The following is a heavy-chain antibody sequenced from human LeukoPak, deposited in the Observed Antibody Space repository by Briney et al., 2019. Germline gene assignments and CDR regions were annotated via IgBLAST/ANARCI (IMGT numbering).Heavy chain of an antibody. J-gene: IGHJ3*02. D-gene: IGHD3-3*02. CDR3: ASYVLGDAFDI. CDR2: IWYDGSNK. Sequence: GRSLRLSCAASGFTFSSYGMHWVRQAPGKGLEWVAVIWYDGSNKYYADSVKGRFTISRGNSKNTLYLQMNSLRAEDTAVYYCASYVLGDAFDIWGQGTMVTVSS. V-gene: IGHV3-33*01. CDR1: GFTFSSYG.